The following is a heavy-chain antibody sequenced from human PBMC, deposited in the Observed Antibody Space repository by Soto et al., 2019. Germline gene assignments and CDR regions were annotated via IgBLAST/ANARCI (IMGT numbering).Heavy chain of an antibody. Sequence: EVQLLESGGGLVQPGGPLSLSCAASGFPFSNYAMPWVRRAPGKGLEWVSVITGGGGGTYFVDSVKGRFTISRDNSKNTVYLQMNSLRAEDTAVYYCAKRPLTAAGFDYWGQGTLVTVSS. J-gene: IGHJ4*02. CDR1: GFPFSNYA. D-gene: IGHD6-13*01. CDR3: AKRPLTAAGFDY. V-gene: IGHV3-23*01. CDR2: ITGGGGGT.